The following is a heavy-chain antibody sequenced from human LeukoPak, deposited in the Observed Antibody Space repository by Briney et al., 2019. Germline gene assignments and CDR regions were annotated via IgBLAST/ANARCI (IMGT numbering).Heavy chain of an antibody. CDR3: ARVPNCSSTSCLNYYYYYMDV. CDR2: IIPIFGTA. J-gene: IGHJ6*03. CDR1: GGTFSSYA. V-gene: IGHV1-69*13. D-gene: IGHD2-2*01. Sequence: SVKVSCKASGGTFSSYAISWVRQAPGQGLEWMGGIIPIFGTANYAQKFQGRVTITADESTSTAYMELSSLRSEDTAVYYCARVPNCSSTSCLNYYYYYMDVWGKGTTVTVSS.